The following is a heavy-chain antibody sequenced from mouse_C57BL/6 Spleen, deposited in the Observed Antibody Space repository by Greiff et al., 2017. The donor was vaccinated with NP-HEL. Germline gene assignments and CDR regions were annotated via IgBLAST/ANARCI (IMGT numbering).Heavy chain of an antibody. CDR1: GYTFTSYW. V-gene: IGHV1-53*01. CDR2: INPSNGGT. Sequence: QVQLQQPGTELVKPGASVKLSCKASGYTFTSYWMHWVKQRPGQGLEWIGNINPSNGGTNYNEKFKSKATLTVDKSSSTAYMPLSSLTSEDSAVYYCARGALYYGYAWFAYWGQGTLVTVSA. CDR3: ARGALYYGYAWFAY. D-gene: IGHD2-2*01. J-gene: IGHJ3*01.